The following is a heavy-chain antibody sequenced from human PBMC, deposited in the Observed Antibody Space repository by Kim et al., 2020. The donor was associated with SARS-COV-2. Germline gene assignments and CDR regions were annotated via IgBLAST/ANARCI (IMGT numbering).Heavy chain of an antibody. V-gene: IGHV3-66*01. J-gene: IGHJ4*02. Sequence: GGSLRLSCAASGFTVSSNYMSWVRQAPGKGLEWVSVIYSGGSTFYADSVKGRFTISRDNSKNKLYLQMNSLRAEDTAVYYCARERGDSLFDYWGQGTLVTVSS. CDR1: GFTVSSNY. D-gene: IGHD4-17*01. CDR3: ARERGDSLFDY. CDR2: IYSGGST.